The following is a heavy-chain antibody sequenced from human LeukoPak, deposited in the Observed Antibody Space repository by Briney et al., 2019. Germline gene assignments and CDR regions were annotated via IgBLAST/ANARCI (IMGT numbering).Heavy chain of an antibody. CDR3: ARPRSSSGIGGYWFDP. CDR1: GDSKSYHK. V-gene: IGHV4-59*08. CDR2: IKQSGGT. J-gene: IGHJ5*02. Sequence: PSETLSLTCTVSGDSKSYHKWSWVRQSPGKRLEWIGYIKQSGGTNYNPSLKSRVTISVDTSKNRFSLQLSSVTAADTAVYYCARPRSSSGIGGYWFDPWGQGTLVTVSS. D-gene: IGHD3-3*01.